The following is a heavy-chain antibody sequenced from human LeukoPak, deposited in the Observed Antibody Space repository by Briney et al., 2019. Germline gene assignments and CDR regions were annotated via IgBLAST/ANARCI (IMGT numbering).Heavy chain of an antibody. CDR3: VKRLVAGTSVY. J-gene: IGHJ4*02. Sequence: GGSLRLSCAASGFTFSIYAMSGVPKAPGKGLEGVSAISVSGGSTYYADSVKGRFTISRDNSKNTLYLQMNSLTAEDTAVYYCVKRLVAGTSVYWGQGTLVTVSS. D-gene: IGHD6-19*01. CDR2: ISVSGGST. CDR1: GFTFSIYA. V-gene: IGHV3-23*01.